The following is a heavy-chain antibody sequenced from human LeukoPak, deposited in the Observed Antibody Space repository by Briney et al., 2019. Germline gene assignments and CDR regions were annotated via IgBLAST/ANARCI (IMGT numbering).Heavy chain of an antibody. J-gene: IGHJ6*03. D-gene: IGHD5-18*01. CDR1: GFTFSSYA. V-gene: IGHV3-23*01. Sequence: GGSLRLSCAASGFTFSSYAMTWVRQAPGRGLEWVSSFSFNGESTYYADSAKGRFTISRDNSKNTLYLQMNSLRAEDTAVYYCAKGGYSNGRYYYYYMDVWGEGTTVTVSS. CDR3: AKGGYSNGRYYYYYMDV. CDR2: FSFNGEST.